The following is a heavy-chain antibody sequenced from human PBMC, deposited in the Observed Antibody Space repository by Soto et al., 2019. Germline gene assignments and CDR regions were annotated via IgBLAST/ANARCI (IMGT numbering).Heavy chain of an antibody. J-gene: IGHJ5*02. V-gene: IGHV1-8*01. CDR1: GYTFINYD. D-gene: IGHD1-26*01. CDR3: ARRRGSSGWFDL. CDR2: MNPDSGNT. Sequence: QVQLVQSGAEVKKPGASVKVSCKASGYTFINYDINWVRQAPGQGLEWVGWMNPDSGNTGYAQNFQGRVTMTENTSISSVYMELSSLTSEDTAVYYCARRRGSSGWFDLWGQGTLVTVSS.